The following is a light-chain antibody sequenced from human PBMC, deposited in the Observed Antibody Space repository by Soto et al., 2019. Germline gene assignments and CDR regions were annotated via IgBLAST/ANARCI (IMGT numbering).Light chain of an antibody. CDR1: SSNIGSNS. V-gene: IGLV1-44*01. CDR3: AAWDDSLNGEVV. J-gene: IGLJ2*01. Sequence: QSVLTQPPSASGTPGQRVTISCSGSSSNIGSNSVNWYQQLPGTAPKLLIYSTNQRPSGVPDRFSGSKSDTSASLAISGLQSEDEADYSCAAWDDSLNGEVVFGGGTQLTVL. CDR2: STN.